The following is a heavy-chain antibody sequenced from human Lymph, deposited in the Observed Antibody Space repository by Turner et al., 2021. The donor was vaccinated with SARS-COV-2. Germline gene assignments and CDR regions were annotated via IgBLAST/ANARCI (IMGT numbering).Heavy chain of an antibody. CDR3: AKDTVWGAFDI. V-gene: IGHV3-30*18. CDR2: ISYDGSNK. D-gene: IGHD4-17*01. CDR1: GFTFSNYG. Sequence: QVQLLESGGGVVQPGRSLRRSCAASGFTFSNYGMHWVRQAPGKGLEWVAVISYDGSNKYYVDSVKGRFTISRDNSKNTLYLQMNSLRAEDTAVYYCAKDTVWGAFDIWGQGTMVTVSS. J-gene: IGHJ3*02.